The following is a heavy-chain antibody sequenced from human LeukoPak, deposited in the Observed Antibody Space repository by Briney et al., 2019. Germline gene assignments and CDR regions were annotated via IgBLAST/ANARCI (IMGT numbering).Heavy chain of an antibody. CDR2: FDPEDGET. Sequence: GASVKVSCKVSGYTLTELSMHWVRQAPGKGLEWMGGFDPEDGETIYAQKFQGRVTMTEDTSTDTAYMELSSLRSEDTAVYYCARAGYSSSWSHYYYYYMDVWGKGTTVTVSS. J-gene: IGHJ6*03. V-gene: IGHV1-24*01. CDR1: GYTLTELS. D-gene: IGHD6-13*01. CDR3: ARAGYSSSWSHYYYYYMDV.